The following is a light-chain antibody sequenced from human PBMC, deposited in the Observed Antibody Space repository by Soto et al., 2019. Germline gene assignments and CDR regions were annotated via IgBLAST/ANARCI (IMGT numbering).Light chain of an antibody. V-gene: IGKV3-15*01. CDR1: QSVSSN. CDR3: QQYNTWPPGT. CDR2: GAS. J-gene: IGKJ1*01. Sequence: EIVMTQSPATLSVSPGERATLSCRASQSVSSNLAWYQQKPGQAPRLLIYGASTRATGIPARFSGSGSGTEFTLTISSLQSEDFAVYYCQQYNTWPPGTFGQGTQVEIK.